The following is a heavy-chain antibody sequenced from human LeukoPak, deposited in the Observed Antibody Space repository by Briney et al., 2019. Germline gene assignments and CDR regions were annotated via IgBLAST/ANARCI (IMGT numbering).Heavy chain of an antibody. CDR2: ISGSGGST. D-gene: IGHD3-22*01. V-gene: IGHV3-23*01. CDR3: AKDAKRTTIVVVPTGRPYYFDH. J-gene: IGHJ4*02. CDR1: GFTFSSYG. Sequence: GGTLRLSCAASGFTFSSYGMSWVRQAPGKGLEWVSAISGSGGSTYYADSVKGRFTISRDNSKNTLYLQVNSLRAEDTALYYCAKDAKRTTIVVVPTGRPYYFDHWGQGTLVTVSS.